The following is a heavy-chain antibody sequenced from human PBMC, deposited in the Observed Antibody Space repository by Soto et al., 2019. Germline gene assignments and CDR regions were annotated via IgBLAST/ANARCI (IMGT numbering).Heavy chain of an antibody. CDR1: GDSISGPHYY. Sequence: PSEILSLTSTLFGDSISGPHYYWTLIRKPPWKGLEWVGYIYYTGNNFYNPALKSRVAMSVDPSTNQFSLKLASVTDADTAVYFCAREPKQDYDSSPWNGGFDSWGPGTLVTVSS. V-gene: IGHV4-30-4*01. CDR2: IYYTGNN. CDR3: AREPKQDYDSSPWNGGFDS. D-gene: IGHD3-22*01. J-gene: IGHJ4*02.